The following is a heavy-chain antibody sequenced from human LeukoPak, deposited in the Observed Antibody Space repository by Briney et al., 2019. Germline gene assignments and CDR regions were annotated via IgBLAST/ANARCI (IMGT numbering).Heavy chain of an antibody. CDR1: GYTLTELS. J-gene: IGHJ4*02. CDR2: FDPEDGET. Sequence: GASVKVSCKVSGYTLTELSMHWVRQAPGKGLEWIGGFDPEDGETIYAQKFQGRVTMTEDTSTDTAYMELSSLRSEDTAVYYCATPRSSSWYQATYYFDYWGQGTLVTVSS. D-gene: IGHD6-13*01. V-gene: IGHV1-24*01. CDR3: ATPRSSSWYQATYYFDY.